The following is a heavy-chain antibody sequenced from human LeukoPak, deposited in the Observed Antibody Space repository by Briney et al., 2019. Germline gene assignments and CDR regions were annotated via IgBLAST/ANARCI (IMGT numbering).Heavy chain of an antibody. Sequence: GASVKVSCKASGYTFTSYDINWVRQATGQGLEWMGWMNPNSGNTGYAQKFQGRVTMTRNTSISTAYMELSSLRSEDTAVYYCARDREVVVPAATSWFDPWGQGTLVTVSS. CDR1: GYTFTSYD. D-gene: IGHD2-2*01. J-gene: IGHJ5*02. CDR3: ARDREVVVPAATSWFDP. V-gene: IGHV1-8*01. CDR2: MNPNSGNT.